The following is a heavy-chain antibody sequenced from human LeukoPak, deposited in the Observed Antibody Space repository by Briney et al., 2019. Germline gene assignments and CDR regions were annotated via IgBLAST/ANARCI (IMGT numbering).Heavy chain of an antibody. J-gene: IGHJ6*03. CDR1: GGSISSSSYY. CDR3: ARSRLDTMVRGVIIRGSYYYYYMDV. Sequence: SETLSLTCTVSGGSISSSSYYWGWIRQPPGKGLEWIGSIYYSGSTYYNPSLKSRVTISVDTSKNQFSLKLSSVTAADTAVYYCARSRLDTMVRGVIIRGSYYYYYMDVWGEGTTVTISS. V-gene: IGHV4-39*01. CDR2: IYYSGST. D-gene: IGHD3-10*01.